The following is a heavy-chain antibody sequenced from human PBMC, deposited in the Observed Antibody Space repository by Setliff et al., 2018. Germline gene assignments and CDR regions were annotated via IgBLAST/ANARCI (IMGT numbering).Heavy chain of an antibody. D-gene: IGHD6-13*01. J-gene: IGHJ4*02. CDR3: ARAIVGLAASGRGYYFDY. CDR1: GESIRSNNW. Sequence: SETLSLTCTVSGESIRSNNWWNWVRQPPGKGLEWIGDIYQSGTTNYNPSLKSRVTISADTSKNQFSLKLKSVTAADTAVYYCARAIVGLAASGRGYYFDYWGQGSLVTVSS. V-gene: IGHV4-4*02. CDR2: IYQSGTT.